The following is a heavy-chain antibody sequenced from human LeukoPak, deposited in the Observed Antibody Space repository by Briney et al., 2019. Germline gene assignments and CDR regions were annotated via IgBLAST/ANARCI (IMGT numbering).Heavy chain of an antibody. V-gene: IGHV1-2*02. Sequence: ASVKVSCKASGYTFTGSYMHWVRQAPGQGLEWMGWINPNSGGTNYAQKFQGRVTMTRDTSISTAYMELSRLRSDDTAVYYCARDSTVTSWFDPWGQGTLVTVSS. J-gene: IGHJ5*02. CDR2: INPNSGGT. CDR1: GYTFTGSY. CDR3: ARDSTVTSWFDP. D-gene: IGHD4-17*01.